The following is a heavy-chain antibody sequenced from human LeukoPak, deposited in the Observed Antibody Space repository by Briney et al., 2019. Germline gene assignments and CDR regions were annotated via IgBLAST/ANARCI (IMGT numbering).Heavy chain of an antibody. CDR2: ISSSGSTI. V-gene: IGHV3-48*03. CDR1: GFTFSSYE. Sequence: PGGSLRLSCAASGFTFSSYEMNWVRQAPGKGLEWVSYISSSGSTIYYADSVKGRFTISRDNAKNSLYLQMNSLRAEDTAVYYCAKGSVVAATFGWFDPWGQGTLVTVSS. D-gene: IGHD2-15*01. CDR3: AKGSVVAATFGWFDP. J-gene: IGHJ5*02.